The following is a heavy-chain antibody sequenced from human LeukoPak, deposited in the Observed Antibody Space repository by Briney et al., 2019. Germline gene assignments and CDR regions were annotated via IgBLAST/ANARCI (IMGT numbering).Heavy chain of an antibody. V-gene: IGHV3-33*01. CDR3: ARNYCGGDCWYYGMDV. J-gene: IGHJ6*02. Sequence: GGSLRLSCAASGFTFSSYGMHWVRQAPGKGLEWVAVIWYDGSNKYYADSVKGRFTISRDNSKNTLYLQMNSLRAEDTAVYYCARNYCGGDCWYYGMDVWGQGTTVTVSS. CDR1: GFTFSSYG. CDR2: IWYDGSNK. D-gene: IGHD2-21*02.